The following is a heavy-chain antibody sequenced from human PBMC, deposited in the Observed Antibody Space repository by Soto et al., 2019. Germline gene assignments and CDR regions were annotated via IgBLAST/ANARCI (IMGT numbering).Heavy chain of an antibody. J-gene: IGHJ6*02. D-gene: IGHD3-9*01. CDR3: ARALRYFDWLLSYYYYYGMDV. Sequence: GGSLRLSCAASGFTFSSYAMHWVRQAPGKGLEWVAVISYDGSNKYYADSVKGRFTISRDNSKNTLYLHMNSLRAEDTAVYYCARALRYFDWLLSYYYYYGMDVWGQGTTVTVSS. CDR2: ISYDGSNK. V-gene: IGHV3-30-3*01. CDR1: GFTFSSYA.